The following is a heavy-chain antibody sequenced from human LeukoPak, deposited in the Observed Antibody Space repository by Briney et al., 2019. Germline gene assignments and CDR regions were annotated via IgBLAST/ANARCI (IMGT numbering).Heavy chain of an antibody. V-gene: IGHV4-59*01. D-gene: IGHD3-10*01. J-gene: IGHJ5*02. CDR1: GGSISSYY. CDR3: ARELLWFGEANWFDP. CDR2: IYYSGST. Sequence: PSETLSLTCTVSGGSISSYYWSWIRQPPGKGLEWIGYIYYSGSTNYNPSLKSRVTISVDTSKNQFSLKLSSVTAADTAVCYCARELLWFGEANWFDPWGQGTLVTVSS.